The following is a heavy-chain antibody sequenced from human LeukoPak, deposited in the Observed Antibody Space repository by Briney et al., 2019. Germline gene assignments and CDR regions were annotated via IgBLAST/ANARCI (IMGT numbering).Heavy chain of an antibody. V-gene: IGHV1-2*02. Sequence: ASVKVSCKASGYTFSGYYIHWVRQAPGQGLEWMGWINPNTGGTKYAQRFQDRVTMTRDTSISTAYMELSRLRSDDTAVYYCATPARRGSGWYLDYWGQGTLVTVSS. CDR3: ATPARRGSGWYLDY. CDR1: GYTFSGYY. J-gene: IGHJ4*02. D-gene: IGHD6-19*01. CDR2: INPNTGGT.